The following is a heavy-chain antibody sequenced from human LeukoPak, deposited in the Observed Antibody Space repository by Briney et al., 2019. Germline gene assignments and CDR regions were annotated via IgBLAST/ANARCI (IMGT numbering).Heavy chain of an antibody. D-gene: IGHD2-2*01. CDR3: ATLPVVPAARSLYYYYYYMDV. CDR1: GFTFRSYS. Sequence: GGSLRLSCAASGFTFRSYSMNWVRQAPGKGLEWVSYISSSSSTIYYADSVKGRFTISRDNAKNSLYLQMNSLRAEDTAVYYCATLPVVPAARSLYYYYYYMDVWGKGTTVTVSS. CDR2: ISSSSSTI. V-gene: IGHV3-48*01. J-gene: IGHJ6*03.